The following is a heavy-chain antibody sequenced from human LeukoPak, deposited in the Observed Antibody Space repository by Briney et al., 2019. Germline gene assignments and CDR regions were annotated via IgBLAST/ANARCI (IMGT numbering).Heavy chain of an antibody. CDR1: GFTFSDYY. CDR3: AKDRNYYDSSGYDDY. V-gene: IGHV3-11*01. J-gene: IGHJ4*02. Sequence: GGSLRLSCAASGFTFSDYYMSWIRQAPGKGLEWVSYISSSGSTIYYADSVKGRFTISRDNAKNSLYLQMNSLRAEDTAVYYCAKDRNYYDSSGYDDYWGQGTLVTVSS. D-gene: IGHD3-22*01. CDR2: ISSSGSTI.